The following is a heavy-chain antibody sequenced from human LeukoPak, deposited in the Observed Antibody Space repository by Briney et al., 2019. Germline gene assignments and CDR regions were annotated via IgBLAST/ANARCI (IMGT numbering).Heavy chain of an antibody. Sequence: ASVKVSCKASGYTFTSYGISWVRQAPGQGLEWMGWISAYNGNTNYAQKLQGRVTMTTDASTSTAYMELRSLRSDDTAVYYCARGPYCSGGSCYPYYFDYWGQGTLVTVSS. D-gene: IGHD2-15*01. J-gene: IGHJ4*02. CDR2: ISAYNGNT. CDR1: GYTFTSYG. CDR3: ARGPYCSGGSCYPYYFDY. V-gene: IGHV1-18*01.